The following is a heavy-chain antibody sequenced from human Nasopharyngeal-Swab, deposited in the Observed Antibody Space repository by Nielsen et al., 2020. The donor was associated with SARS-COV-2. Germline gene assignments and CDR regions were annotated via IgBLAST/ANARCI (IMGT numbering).Heavy chain of an antibody. CDR2: ISWNSGTI. D-gene: IGHD6-19*01. V-gene: IGHV3-9*01. Sequence: SLKISCAASGFSFDDYGMHWVRQGPGRGLEWVAGISWNSGTINYADSVKGRFTISRDNAMTSLYLQMNRLRPDDTALYYCAKSHRPYTSGWYFDYWGQGTLVTVSS. CDR3: AKSHRPYTSGWYFDY. CDR1: GFSFDDYG. J-gene: IGHJ4*02.